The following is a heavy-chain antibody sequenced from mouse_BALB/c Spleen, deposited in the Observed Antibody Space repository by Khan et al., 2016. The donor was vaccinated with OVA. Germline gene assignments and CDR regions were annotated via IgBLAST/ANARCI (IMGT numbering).Heavy chain of an antibody. Sequence: EVQLQESGPGLVKPSQSLSLTCTVTGYSITSGYGWNWIRQLPGNKLEWMGYIRYSGSTNYNPSLKSRISITRDTSKNQFFLQLNSVTTEDTATYYCARAARIKYWGQGTTLTVAA. CDR2: IRYSGST. CDR1: GYSITSGYG. V-gene: IGHV3-1*02. CDR3: ARAARIKY. D-gene: IGHD1-2*01. J-gene: IGHJ2*01.